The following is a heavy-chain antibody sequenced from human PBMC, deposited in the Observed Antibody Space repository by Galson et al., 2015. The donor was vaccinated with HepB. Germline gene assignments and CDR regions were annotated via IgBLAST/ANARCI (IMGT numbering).Heavy chain of an antibody. CDR1: GYTFTSYA. J-gene: IGHJ4*02. CDR2: INAGNGNT. D-gene: IGHD2-2*01. V-gene: IGHV1-3*01. CDR3: ASLVGGGYCSSTSCYRGGYYFDY. Sequence: SVKVSCKASGYTFTSYAMHWVRQAPGQRLEWMGWINAGNGNTKYSQKFQGRATITRDTSASTAYMELSSLRSEDTAVYYCASLVGGGYCSSTSCYRGGYYFDYWGQGTLVTVSS.